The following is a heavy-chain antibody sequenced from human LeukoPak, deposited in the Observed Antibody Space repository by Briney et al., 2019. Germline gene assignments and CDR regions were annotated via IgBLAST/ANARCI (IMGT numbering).Heavy chain of an antibody. CDR3: ARGSRHPIVYGSGNLYYYYGMDV. V-gene: IGHV4-34*01. CDR2: INHSGST. Sequence: PSETLSLTCAVYGGSFSGYYWSWIRQPPGKGLEWIEEINHSGSTNYNPSLKSRVTISVDTSKNQFSLKLSSVTAADTAVYYCARGSRHPIVYGSGNLYYYYGMDVWGQGTTVTVSS. CDR1: GGSFSGYY. D-gene: IGHD3-10*01. J-gene: IGHJ6*02.